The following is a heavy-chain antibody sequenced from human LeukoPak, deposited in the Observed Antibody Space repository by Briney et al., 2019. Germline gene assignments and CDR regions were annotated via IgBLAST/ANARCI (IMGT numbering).Heavy chain of an antibody. J-gene: IGHJ5*02. D-gene: IGHD3-22*01. Sequence: ASVKVSCKASGYTFTNYYIHWVRQAPGQGLEWMGIINPSGGSTSYAQKFQGRVTMTRDTSTSTVYMELSSLRSEGTAVYYCAREGSIVVTYWFDPWGQGTLVTVSS. V-gene: IGHV1-46*01. CDR1: GYTFTNYY. CDR2: INPSGGST. CDR3: AREGSIVVTYWFDP.